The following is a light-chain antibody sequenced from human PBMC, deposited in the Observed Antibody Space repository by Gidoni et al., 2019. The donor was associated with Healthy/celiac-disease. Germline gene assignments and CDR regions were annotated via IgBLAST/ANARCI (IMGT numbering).Light chain of an antibody. V-gene: IGKV1-27*01. CDR1: QVISNY. Sequence: DIQMTQSPSSLSASVGDRVTITCRASQVISNYLAWYQQKPGKVPKLLVYAASTLQSGVPARFSGSGCGTDFNLTIRRLEAEDVATYYCQKYNSAPPWTFXQXTKVEIK. CDR2: AAS. CDR3: QKYNSAPPWT. J-gene: IGKJ1*01.